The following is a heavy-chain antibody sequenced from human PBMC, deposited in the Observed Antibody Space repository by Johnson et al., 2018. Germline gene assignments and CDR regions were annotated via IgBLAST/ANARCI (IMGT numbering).Heavy chain of an antibody. CDR2: ISYDGSNK. J-gene: IGHJ6*02. V-gene: IGHV3-30*18. CDR1: GFTFSSYA. Sequence: QVQLVQSGGGVVQPGRSLRLSCATSGFTFSSYAMHWVRQAPGKGLEWVAVISYDGSNKYYADSVKGRFTISRDNSKTTLYLQMNSLRAEDTAVYYCAKDDPRYGMDVWGQGTTVTVSS. CDR3: AKDDPRYGMDV.